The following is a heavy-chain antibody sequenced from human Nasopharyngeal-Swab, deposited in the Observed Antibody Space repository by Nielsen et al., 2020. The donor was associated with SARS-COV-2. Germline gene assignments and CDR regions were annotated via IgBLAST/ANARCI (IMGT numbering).Heavy chain of an antibody. CDR2: IYYSGST. D-gene: IGHD3-3*01. Sequence: WIRQPPGKGLEWIGYIYYSGSTNCNPSLKSRVTISVDTSKNQVSLKLSSVTAADTAVYYCASGARRLYDFWSGPPHYGLDVWGHGTTVTVSS. J-gene: IGHJ6*02. V-gene: IGHV4-59*01. CDR3: ASGARRLYDFWSGPPHYGLDV.